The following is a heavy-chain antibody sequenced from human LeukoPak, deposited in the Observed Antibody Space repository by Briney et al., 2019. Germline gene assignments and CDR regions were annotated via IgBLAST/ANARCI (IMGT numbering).Heavy chain of an antibody. CDR2: IIPILGTT. J-gene: IGHJ3*01. Sequence: AASVKFSCKASGDTFSSYAISWLRQAPGQGLEWMGGIIPILGTTNYAQKFQGRVTITADESTSTLYMELKSLRSEDTAIYYCARDDYYDSSAYRENPFDVWGQGTMVTVSS. CDR3: ARDDYYDSSAYRENPFDV. CDR1: GDTFSSYA. D-gene: IGHD3-22*01. V-gene: IGHV1-69*13.